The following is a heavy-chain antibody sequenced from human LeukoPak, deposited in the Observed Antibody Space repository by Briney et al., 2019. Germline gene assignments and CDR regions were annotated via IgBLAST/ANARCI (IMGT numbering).Heavy chain of an antibody. CDR1: GGSFSGYY. V-gene: IGHV4-34*01. J-gene: IGHJ4*02. CDR2: INHSGST. CDR3: ARGTAVAGSFDY. Sequence: MPSETLSLTCAVYGGSFSGYYWSWIRQPPGKGLEWIGEINHSGSTNYNPSLKSRVTISVDTSKNQFSLKLSSVTAADTAVYYCARGTAVAGSFDYWGQRTMVTVSS. D-gene: IGHD6-19*01.